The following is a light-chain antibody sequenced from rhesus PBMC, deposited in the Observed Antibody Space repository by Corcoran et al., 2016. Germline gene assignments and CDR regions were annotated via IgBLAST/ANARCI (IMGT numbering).Light chain of an antibody. CDR2: RAS. CDR3: QQHDTSPRT. Sequence: DIQMTQSPSSLSASVGDRVTITCRASQGISNWMAWYQPNPGKAPKLLIYRASNLETGVPSRFSGIGSGTDFTLTIISLSPEEIATYYFQQHDTSPRTFGQGTKVEI. V-gene: IGKV1-69*01. J-gene: IGKJ1*01. CDR1: QGISNW.